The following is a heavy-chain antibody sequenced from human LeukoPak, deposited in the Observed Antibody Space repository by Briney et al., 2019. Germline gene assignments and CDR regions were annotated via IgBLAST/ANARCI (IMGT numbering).Heavy chain of an antibody. CDR2: IDYSGNT. Sequence: PSETLSLTCTVSGVSISSYYWTWIRQPPGKGLEWIGNIDYSGNTKYNPSLKSRVTISVDTSKNQFSLKLSSVTAADAAVFFCARWYYDSSGYRYFDYWGQGTLVTVSS. D-gene: IGHD3-22*01. CDR1: GVSISSYY. J-gene: IGHJ4*02. V-gene: IGHV4-59*01. CDR3: ARWYYDSSGYRYFDY.